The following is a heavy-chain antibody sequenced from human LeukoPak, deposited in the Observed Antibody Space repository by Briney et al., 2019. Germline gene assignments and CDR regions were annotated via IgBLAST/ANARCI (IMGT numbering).Heavy chain of an antibody. CDR3: ARACITVVRGVISDYYYMDV. CDR1: GGTFSSYA. V-gene: IGHV1-69*05. CDR2: IIPIFGTA. Sequence: SVKVSCKASGGTFSSYAISWVRQAPGQGLEWMGGIIPIFGTANYAQKFQGRVTITTDESTSTAYMELSSLRSEDTAVYYCARACITVVRGVISDYYYMDVWGKGTTVTVSS. D-gene: IGHD3-10*01. J-gene: IGHJ6*03.